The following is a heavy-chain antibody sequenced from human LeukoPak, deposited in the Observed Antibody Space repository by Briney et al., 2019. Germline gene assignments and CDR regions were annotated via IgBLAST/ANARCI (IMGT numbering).Heavy chain of an antibody. V-gene: IGHV3-33*01. Sequence: GRSLRLSCAASGFTFSSYGMHWVRQAPGKGLEWVAVIWYDGSNKYYADSVKGRFTISRDNSKNTLYLQMNSLRAEDTAVYYCARDRGAAGTPGRNYYGMDVWGQGTTVTVSS. J-gene: IGHJ6*02. CDR2: IWYDGSNK. D-gene: IGHD6-13*01. CDR1: GFTFSSYG. CDR3: ARDRGAAGTPGRNYYGMDV.